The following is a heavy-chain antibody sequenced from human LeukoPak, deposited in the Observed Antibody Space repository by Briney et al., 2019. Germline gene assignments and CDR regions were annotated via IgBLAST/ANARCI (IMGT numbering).Heavy chain of an antibody. CDR1: GYTFTSYD. D-gene: IGHD6-19*01. J-gene: IGHJ4*02. CDR3: ARGLLAVAGTGVDY. CDR2: MNPNSGNT. V-gene: IGHV1-8*01. Sequence: GASVKVSCKASGYTFTSYDINWVRQATEQGLEWMGWMNPNSGNTGYAQKFQGRVTMTRNTSISTAYMELSSLRSEDTAVYYCARGLLAVAGTGVDYWGQGTLVTVSS.